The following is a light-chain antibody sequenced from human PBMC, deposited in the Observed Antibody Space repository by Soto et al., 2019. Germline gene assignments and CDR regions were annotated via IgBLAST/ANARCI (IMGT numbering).Light chain of an antibody. J-gene: IGLJ3*02. Sequence: QSVLTQPPSVSAAPGQKVTISCSGSSSNIGNNYVSWYQQLPGTAPKLHIYDTNKRPSGIPDRFSGSKSATSATLGITGLQTGDEADYYCGAWDDSLSAGVFGGGTKLTVL. CDR3: GAWDDSLSAGV. V-gene: IGLV1-51*02. CDR1: SSNIGNNY. CDR2: DTN.